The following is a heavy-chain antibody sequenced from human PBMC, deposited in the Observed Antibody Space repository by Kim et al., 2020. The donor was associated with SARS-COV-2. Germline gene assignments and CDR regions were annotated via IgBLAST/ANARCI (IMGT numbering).Heavy chain of an antibody. D-gene: IGHD1-1*01. CDR3: TSVPCTTLACWVAFD. Sequence: GGSLRLSCGASGFTFSDSAMHWVRRASGKGLEWVGRIRSKANGYATSYSESVRGRFTISSDDSRNTPYLQMHSLKTEDTAVYYCTSVPCTTLACWVAFD. CDR1: GFTFSDSA. V-gene: IGHV3-73*01. CDR2: IRSKANGYAT. J-gene: IGHJ3*02.